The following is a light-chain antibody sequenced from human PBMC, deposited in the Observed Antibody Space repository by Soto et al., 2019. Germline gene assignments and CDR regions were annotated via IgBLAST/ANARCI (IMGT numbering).Light chain of an antibody. Sequence: EIVLTQSPGTLSLSPGERATLSCRASQSVSSSFLAWYQQKPGQAPRLLIYGASSRATGIPDRFSGSGSWTAFTLIISRLEPEDFAVYYWHQYDSSPLTFGGGTRVELK. J-gene: IGKJ4*01. V-gene: IGKV3-20*01. CDR1: QSVSSSF. CDR2: GAS. CDR3: HQYDSSPLT.